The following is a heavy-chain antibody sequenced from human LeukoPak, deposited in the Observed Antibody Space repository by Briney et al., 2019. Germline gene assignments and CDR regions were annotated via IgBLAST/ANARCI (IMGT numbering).Heavy chain of an antibody. Sequence: GGSLRLSCAASGFTLSSYAMSWVRQASGKGLEWVSAISGSGGSTFYADSVMGRFTISRDNSKNTLYLQMNSLRAEDTAVYYCASYGSGSYYSPYLYWGQGTLVTVSS. V-gene: IGHV3-23*01. J-gene: IGHJ4*02. CDR2: ISGSGGST. D-gene: IGHD3-10*01. CDR3: ASYGSGSYYSPYLY. CDR1: GFTLSSYA.